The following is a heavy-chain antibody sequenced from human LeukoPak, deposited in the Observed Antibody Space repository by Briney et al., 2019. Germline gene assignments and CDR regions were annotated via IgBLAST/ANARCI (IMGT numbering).Heavy chain of an antibody. V-gene: IGHV4-34*01. D-gene: IGHD1-26*01. CDR1: GGSFSGYY. Sequence: SETLSLTCAVYGGSFSGYYWSWIRQPPGKGLEWIGEINHSGSTNYNPSLKSRVTISVDTSKNQFSLKLSSVTAADTAVYYCARGRNSLGRYFDYWGQGTLVTVSS. CDR2: INHSGST. CDR3: ARGRNSLGRYFDY. J-gene: IGHJ4*02.